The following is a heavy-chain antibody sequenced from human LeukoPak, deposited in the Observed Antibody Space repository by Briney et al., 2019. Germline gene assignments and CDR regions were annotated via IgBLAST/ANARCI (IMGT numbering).Heavy chain of an antibody. CDR2: IYYSGST. J-gene: IGHJ5*02. V-gene: IGHV4-39*01. CDR3: ARGLAAAYDYNWLDP. Sequence: PSETLSLTCPVSGGSISSSSYYWGWIRQPPGKGLEWIGSIYYSGSTYYNPSLKSRVTISVDTSKNQFSLKLSSVTAADTAVYYCARGLAAAYDYNWLDPWGQGILVTVSS. CDR1: GGSISSSSYY. D-gene: IGHD5-12*01.